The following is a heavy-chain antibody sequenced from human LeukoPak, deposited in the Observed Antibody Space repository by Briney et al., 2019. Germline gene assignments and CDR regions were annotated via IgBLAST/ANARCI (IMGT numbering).Heavy chain of an antibody. CDR2: IYHSGTT. CDR3: ARTSYYGSGSYDY. J-gene: IGHJ4*02. Sequence: SETLSLTCAVSGGSISSSNWWSWVRQPPGKGLEWIGEIYHSGTTNYNPSLKSRVTISVDASKNQFSLKLTSVTAADTAVYYCARTSYYGSGSYDYWGQGTLVTVSS. D-gene: IGHD3-10*01. V-gene: IGHV4-4*02. CDR1: GGSISSSNW.